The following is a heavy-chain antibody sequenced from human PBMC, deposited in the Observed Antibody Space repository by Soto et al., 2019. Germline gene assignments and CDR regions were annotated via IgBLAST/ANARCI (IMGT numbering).Heavy chain of an antibody. J-gene: IGHJ4*02. CDR3: AKVYSSSWYPSFDY. D-gene: IGHD6-13*01. Sequence: LRLSCAASGFTFSSYGMHWVRQAPGKGLEWVAVISYDGSNKYYADSVKGRFTISRDNSKNTLYLQMNSLRAEDTAVYYCAKVYSSSWYPSFDYWGQGTLVTVSS. V-gene: IGHV3-30*18. CDR1: GFTFSSYG. CDR2: ISYDGSNK.